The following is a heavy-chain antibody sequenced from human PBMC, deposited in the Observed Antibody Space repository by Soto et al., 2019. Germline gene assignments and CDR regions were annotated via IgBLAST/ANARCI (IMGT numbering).Heavy chain of an antibody. CDR1: GFTFSIYG. Sequence: QVQLVESGGGVVQPGRSLRLSCAASGFTFSIYGMHWVRQAPGKGLEWVALIWYDGSNKYYAGSVKGRFTISRDNSKNKLYLQMNSLRAEDTAVYYCARVVGDTSGCYYPYFDFWGQGTLVTVSS. D-gene: IGHD3-22*01. V-gene: IGHV3-33*01. J-gene: IGHJ4*02. CDR3: ARVVGDTSGCYYPYFDF. CDR2: IWYDGSNK.